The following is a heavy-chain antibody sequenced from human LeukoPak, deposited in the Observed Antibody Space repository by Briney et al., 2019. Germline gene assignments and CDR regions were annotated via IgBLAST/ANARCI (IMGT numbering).Heavy chain of an antibody. V-gene: IGHV3-23*01. D-gene: IGHD5-18*01. J-gene: IGHJ6*03. CDR3: AKGAGYSYGYGYYYYMDV. Sequence: GGSLRLYCAASGYTFSSYAMSWVRQAPGKGLEWVSAISGSGGSTYYADSVKGRFTISRDNSKNTLYLQMNSLRAEDTAVYYCAKGAGYSYGYGYYYYMDVWGKGTTVTVSS. CDR1: GYTFSSYA. CDR2: ISGSGGST.